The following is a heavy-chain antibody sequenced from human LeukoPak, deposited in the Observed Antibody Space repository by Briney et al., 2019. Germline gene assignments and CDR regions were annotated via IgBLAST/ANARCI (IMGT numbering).Heavy chain of an antibody. D-gene: IGHD3-22*01. CDR2: ISSSGSAI. V-gene: IGHV3-11*04. Sequence: GGSLRLSCAASGFTFSDYYMSWIRQAPGKGLEWVSYISSSGSAIYYADSVKGRFTISRDNAKNTLNLQMNSLRAEDTAVYYCARDLGQYYDTSDNWFDPWGQGTLVTVSS. CDR3: ARDLGQYYDTSDNWFDP. J-gene: IGHJ5*02. CDR1: GFTFSDYY.